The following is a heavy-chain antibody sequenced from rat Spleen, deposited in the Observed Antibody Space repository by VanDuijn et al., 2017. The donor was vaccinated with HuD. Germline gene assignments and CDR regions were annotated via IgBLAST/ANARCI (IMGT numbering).Heavy chain of an antibody. V-gene: IGHV5-29*01. D-gene: IGHD4-4*01. CDR1: GFTFSNYD. CDR3: TRHDYSGVITNWFAY. Sequence: EVQLVESDGGLVQPGRSLKLSCAASGFTFSNYDMAWVRQAPTKGLEWVASISYDGSSTYYRDSVRGRFSISSDNAKTTLYLQMDSLRSEDAATYYCTRHDYSGVITNWFAYWGQGTLVTVSS. CDR2: ISYDGSST. J-gene: IGHJ3*01.